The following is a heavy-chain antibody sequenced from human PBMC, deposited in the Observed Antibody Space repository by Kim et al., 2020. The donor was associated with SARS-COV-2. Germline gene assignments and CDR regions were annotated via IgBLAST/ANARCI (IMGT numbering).Heavy chain of an antibody. CDR1: GFTFSSYG. V-gene: IGHV3-33*08. Sequence: GGSLRLSCAASGFTFSSYGMHWVRQAPGKGLEWVAVIWYDGSSKYYADSVKGRFTISRDNSKDTLYLQMNSLRAEDTALYYCARDLHYGSGWHCYYYY. J-gene: IGHJ6*03. D-gene: IGHD6-25*01. CDR2: IWYDGSSK. CDR3: ARDLHYGSGWHCYYYY.